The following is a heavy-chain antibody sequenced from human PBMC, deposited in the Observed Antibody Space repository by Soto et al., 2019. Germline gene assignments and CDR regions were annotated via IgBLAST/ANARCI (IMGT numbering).Heavy chain of an antibody. CDR3: ANLTGH. Sequence: GGSLRLSCAASGFSVSSSHMIWVRQAPGKGLEWVSVIYSGGTTYYAVSVKGRFTISRDKSKNTVYLQMDSLRTEDTAVYHCANLTGHWGQGTLVTVSS. D-gene: IGHD7-27*01. CDR2: IYSGGTT. J-gene: IGHJ4*02. CDR1: GFSVSSSH. V-gene: IGHV3-53*01.